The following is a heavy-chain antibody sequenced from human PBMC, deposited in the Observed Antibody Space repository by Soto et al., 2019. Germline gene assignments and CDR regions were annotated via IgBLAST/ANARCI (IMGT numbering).Heavy chain of an antibody. V-gene: IGHV1-3*01. CDR2: INGGNGNT. CDR1: GNTVPNYA. CDR3: VRDDIGLGIDY. D-gene: IGHD1-26*01. J-gene: IGHJ4*02. Sequence: GASVKVSCKASGNTVPNYAIHWVRQAPGQRLEWMGWINGGNGNTYYSEHFQGRVTFTRDTSAGTVYMQLNSLRAEDTAVYYCVRDDIGLGIDYWGLGTLVTVSS.